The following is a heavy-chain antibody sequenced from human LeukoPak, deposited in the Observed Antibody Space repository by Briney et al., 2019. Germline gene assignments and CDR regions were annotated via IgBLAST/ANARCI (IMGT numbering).Heavy chain of an antibody. Sequence: SQTLSLTCTVSGSISSGSYYWSWIRQPAGKGLEWIGRIYVSGSTNYNPSLESRVTISVDTSKNQFSLQLTSLTAADTAVYYCARTMVRGIVAYFFDPWGQGTLVTVSS. V-gene: IGHV4-61*02. CDR1: GSISSGSYY. CDR2: IYVSGST. CDR3: ARTMVRGIVAYFFDP. J-gene: IGHJ5*02. D-gene: IGHD3-10*01.